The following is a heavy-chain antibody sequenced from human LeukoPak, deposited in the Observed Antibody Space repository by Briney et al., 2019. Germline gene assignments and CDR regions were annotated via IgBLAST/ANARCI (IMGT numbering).Heavy chain of an antibody. D-gene: IGHD3-22*01. Sequence: SQTLSLTCAVSGGSMSSGGYSWSWIRQPPGKGLECIGYIFHSGSAYYNPSLKSRVTISVDRSKNQFSLKLSSVTAADTAVYYCASGHRVVGGGYFDYWGQGTLVTVSS. CDR1: GGSMSSGGYS. V-gene: IGHV4-30-2*01. CDR2: IFHSGSA. CDR3: ASGHRVVGGGYFDY. J-gene: IGHJ4*02.